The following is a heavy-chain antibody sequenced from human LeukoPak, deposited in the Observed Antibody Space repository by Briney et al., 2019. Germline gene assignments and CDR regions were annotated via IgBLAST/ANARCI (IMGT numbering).Heavy chain of an antibody. CDR1: GFTFSSYW. D-gene: IGHD6-19*01. J-gene: IGHJ4*02. CDR2: INSDGSST. Sequence: GGSLRLSCAASGFTFSSYWMHWVRQAPGKGLVWVSRINSDGSSTSYADSVKGRFTISRDNAKNTLYLQMNSLRAEDTAVYYCVREYSSGWYGLDYWGQGTLVTVSS. CDR3: VREYSSGWYGLDY. V-gene: IGHV3-74*01.